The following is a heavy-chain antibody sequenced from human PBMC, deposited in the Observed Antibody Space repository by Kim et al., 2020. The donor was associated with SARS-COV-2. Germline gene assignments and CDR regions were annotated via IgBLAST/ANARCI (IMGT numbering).Heavy chain of an antibody. CDR3: GHQPAGI. V-gene: IGHV2-5*01. Sequence: SGPTLVNPTQTLTLTCTFSGFSLTTSGVGVGWIRQPPGKALEWLAIIYWDDNYYSPSLKSRLTITKDTSKNQVVLTMTNMDPVDTGTYYCGHQPAGIWGQGTLVTFSS. CDR2: IYWDDN. CDR1: GFSLTTSGVG. J-gene: IGHJ4*02.